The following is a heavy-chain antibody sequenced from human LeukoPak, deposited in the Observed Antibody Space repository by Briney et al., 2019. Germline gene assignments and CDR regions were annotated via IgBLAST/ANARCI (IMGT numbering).Heavy chain of an antibody. V-gene: IGHV3-30-3*01. CDR1: GFTFSSYA. J-gene: IGHJ4*02. CDR3: ARDRAVAGIRDFDY. D-gene: IGHD6-19*01. Sequence: GGSLRLSCAASGFTFSSYAMHWVRQAPGKGLEWVAVISYDGSSKYYADSVKGRFTISRDNSKNTLYLQMNSLRAEDTAVYYCARDRAVAGIRDFDYWGQGTLVTVSS. CDR2: ISYDGSSK.